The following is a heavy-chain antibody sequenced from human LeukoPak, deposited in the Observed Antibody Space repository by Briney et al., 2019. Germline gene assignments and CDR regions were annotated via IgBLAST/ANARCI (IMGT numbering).Heavy chain of an antibody. D-gene: IGHD3-16*02. CDR3: ARVIRHFDY. Sequence: PXGSLRLSCAASGFTFSSYWMHWVRQAPGKGLVWVSRISYDGSTTNYADSVKGRFTISRDNAKNTLYLQMNSLRAEDTAVYYCARVIRHFDYWGQGTPVTVSS. CDR1: GFTFSSYW. CDR2: ISYDGSTT. V-gene: IGHV3-74*01. J-gene: IGHJ4*02.